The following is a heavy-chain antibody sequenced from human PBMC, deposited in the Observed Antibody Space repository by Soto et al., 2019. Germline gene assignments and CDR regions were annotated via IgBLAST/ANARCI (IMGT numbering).Heavy chain of an antibody. D-gene: IGHD3-3*01. CDR2: IYHSGST. CDR3: ASCITIFGVVRGAFDI. V-gene: IGHV4-4*02. J-gene: IGHJ3*02. Sequence: PSETLSLTCAVSGGSISSGNWWSWVRQPPGKGLEWIGEIYHSGSTNYNPSLKSRVTISVDKSKNQFSLKLSSVTAADTAVYYCASCITIFGVVRGAFDIWGQGTMVTVSS. CDR1: GGSISSGNW.